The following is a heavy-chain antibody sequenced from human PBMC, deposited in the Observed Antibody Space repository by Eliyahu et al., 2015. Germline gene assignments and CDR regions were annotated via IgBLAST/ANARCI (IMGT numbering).Heavy chain of an antibody. Sequence: EVQLVESGGGLVQPGGSLRLXCAASGFTFSSSAVSWVRQAPGKGPEWVSSISGIGGSTYYGDSVKGRFTISRDTSKNTVYLQMNSLRAEDTAVYYCAKDWYGFDPWGQGTLVTVSS. D-gene: IGHD6-13*01. CDR1: GFTFSSSA. J-gene: IGHJ5*02. CDR3: AKDWYGFDP. V-gene: IGHV3-23*04. CDR2: ISGIGGST.